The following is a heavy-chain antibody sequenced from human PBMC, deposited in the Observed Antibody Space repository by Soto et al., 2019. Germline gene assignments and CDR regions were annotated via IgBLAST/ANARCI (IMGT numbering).Heavy chain of an antibody. CDR2: INNSGTT. CDR1: GGSFSDYY. D-gene: IGHD3-9*01. J-gene: IGHJ4*02. CDR3: ARKPFYHFFAGYYSVDY. Sequence: QVQLRQWGAGLLKPSETLSLTCAVFGGSFSDYYWTWIRQPPGKGLEWIGEINNSGTTSYNPSLKSRLTISVDTSNNQFSLKLGSVAAADTAVYYCARKPFYHFFAGYYSVDYWGQGTLVTVSS. V-gene: IGHV4-34*01.